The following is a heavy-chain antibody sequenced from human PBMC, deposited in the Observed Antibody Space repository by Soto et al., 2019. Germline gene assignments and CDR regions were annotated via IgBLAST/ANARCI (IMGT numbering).Heavy chain of an antibody. CDR1: GFTFSSYS. V-gene: IGHV3-21*01. Sequence: GGSLRLSCAASGFTFSSYSMNWVRQAPGKGLEWVSSISSSSSYIYYADSVKGRFTISRDNAKNSLYLQMNSLRAEDTAVYNWARHRQLLGWDYWGQGTLVTAAS. J-gene: IGHJ4*02. CDR3: ARHRQLLGWDY. CDR2: ISSSSSYI. D-gene: IGHD2-2*01.